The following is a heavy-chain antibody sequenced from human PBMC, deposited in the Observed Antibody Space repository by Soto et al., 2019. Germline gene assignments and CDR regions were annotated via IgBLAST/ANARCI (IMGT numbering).Heavy chain of an antibody. D-gene: IGHD6-13*01. Sequence: GGSLRLSCAASGFTFSTYVMSWIRQAPGKGLEWVSSITGSGETTYYADSVKGRFTISRDNSKNTLYLQMNSLRAEDTAVYYCAGAAGTPGYYYYYGMDVWGQGTTVTVSS. CDR3: AGAAGTPGYYYYYGMDV. J-gene: IGHJ6*02. CDR1: GFTFSTYV. CDR2: ITGSGETT. V-gene: IGHV3-23*01.